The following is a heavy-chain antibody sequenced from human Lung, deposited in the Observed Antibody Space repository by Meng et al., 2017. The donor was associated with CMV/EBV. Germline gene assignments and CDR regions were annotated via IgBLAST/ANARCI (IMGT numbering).Heavy chain of an antibody. J-gene: IGHJ4*02. D-gene: IGHD5-18*01. CDR3: AHSRGHSYEYFDY. CDR1: GFSFSTSGVS. Sequence: QITLKESGPTLVKPTQTLTLTCSFSGFSFSTSGVSVGWIRQPPGKALDWVALIYWDDDKRYSPSMRSRITITKDTTKNQVVLTMTNKDPVDTATYYCAHSRGHSYEYFDYWGQGTLVTVSS. CDR2: IYWDDDK. V-gene: IGHV2-5*02.